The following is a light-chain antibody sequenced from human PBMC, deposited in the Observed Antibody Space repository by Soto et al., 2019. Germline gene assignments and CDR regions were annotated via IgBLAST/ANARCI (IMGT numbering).Light chain of an antibody. J-gene: IGLJ1*01. Sequence: QSVLAQPASVSGSPGQSITISCTGTSSDVGGYKYVSWYQQHPGKAPKLIIYEVSNRPSGVSNRFSGSKSGNTASLTISGLQAEDEADCSCMSYTSSSSTLYVFGTGTKVTVL. CDR3: MSYTSSSSTLYV. V-gene: IGLV2-14*01. CDR2: EVS. CDR1: SSDVGGYKY.